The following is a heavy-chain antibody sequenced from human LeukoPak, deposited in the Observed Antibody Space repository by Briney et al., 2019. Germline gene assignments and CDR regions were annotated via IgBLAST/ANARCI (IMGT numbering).Heavy chain of an antibody. CDR2: LYSDEST. V-gene: IGHV3-66*01. CDR1: GFNVSSNY. J-gene: IGHJ4*02. D-gene: IGHD6-19*01. Sequence: GGSLRLSCAASGFNVSSNYMSWVRQALGKGLKWVSVLYSDESTYYADFVKGRFTISRDNSKNTVYLHMNSLRDEDTAVYFCARDGASGWFGFDFWGLGTLVTVSS. CDR3: ARDGASGWFGFDF.